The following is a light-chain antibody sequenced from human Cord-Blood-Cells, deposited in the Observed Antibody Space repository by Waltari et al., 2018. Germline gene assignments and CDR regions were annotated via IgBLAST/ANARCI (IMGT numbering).Light chain of an antibody. J-gene: IGLJ2*01. CDR1: SSDVGGYNS. CDR2: EVS. V-gene: IGLV2-8*01. CDR3: SSYAGSNNLV. Sequence: QSALTQPPSASGSPGQSVTISCTGTSSDVGGYNSVSWDQQHPGKAPKLMIYEVSKRPLGVPARFAGSNTGNTASLAVSGLQAENESDYYCSSYAGSNNLVFGGGTKLTVL.